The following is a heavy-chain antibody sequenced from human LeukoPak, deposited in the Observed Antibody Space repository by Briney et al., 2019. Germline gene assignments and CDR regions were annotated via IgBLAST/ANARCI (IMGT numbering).Heavy chain of an antibody. V-gene: IGHV1-24*01. CDR1: GYTLTELS. CDR2: FDPEDGET. CDR3: ARDPLKYYDSSGYYCES. Sequence: ASVKVSCKVSGYTLTELSMHWVRQAPGKGLEWMGGFDPEDGETIYAQKFQGRVTMTEDTSTDTDYMELSSLRSGDTAVYYCARDPLKYYDSSGYYCESWGQGTLVTVSS. D-gene: IGHD3-22*01. J-gene: IGHJ4*02.